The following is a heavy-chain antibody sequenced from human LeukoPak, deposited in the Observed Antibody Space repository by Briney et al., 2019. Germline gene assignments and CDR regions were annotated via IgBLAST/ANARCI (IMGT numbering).Heavy chain of an antibody. CDR3: AKARDYCSTTNCYGEYYFDY. CDR2: ISASGGST. CDR1: GFTFNSYA. Sequence: PGGSLRLSCAASGFTFNSYAMSWVRQAPGKGLEWVSAISASGGSTYYADSVKGRFTISRDKSKNTLYLQMNSLRAEDTAVYYCAKARDYCSTTNCYGEYYFDYWRQGTLVTVSS. D-gene: IGHD2-2*01. J-gene: IGHJ4*02. V-gene: IGHV3-23*01.